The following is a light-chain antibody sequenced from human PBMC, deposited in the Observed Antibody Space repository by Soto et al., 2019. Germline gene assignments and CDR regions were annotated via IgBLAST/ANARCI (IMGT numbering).Light chain of an antibody. CDR3: SSYTNINTRACV. V-gene: IGLV1-40*01. J-gene: IGLJ1*01. CDR2: AST. CDR1: SSNIGAGFD. Sequence: QSVLTQPPSVSGAPGQRVTISCSGNSSNIGAGFDVHWYQQLPGAAPKLLIYASTNRPSGVSNRFSGSKSGNTASLTISGLQAEDEAEYYCSSYTNINTRACVFGTGTKVTVL.